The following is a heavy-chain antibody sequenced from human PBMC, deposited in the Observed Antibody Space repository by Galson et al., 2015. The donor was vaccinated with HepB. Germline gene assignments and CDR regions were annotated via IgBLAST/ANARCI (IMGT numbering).Heavy chain of an antibody. V-gene: IGHV3-7*01. Sequence: SLRLSCAASGFTFSSYWMSWVRQAPGKGLEWVANIKQDGSEKYYVDSVKGRFTISRDNAKNSLYLQMNSLRAEDTAVYYCARDSSSRYYDFWSGYFNWFDPWGQGTLVTVST. CDR1: GFTFSSYW. CDR3: ARDSSSRYYDFWSGYFNWFDP. J-gene: IGHJ5*02. CDR2: IKQDGSEK. D-gene: IGHD3-3*01.